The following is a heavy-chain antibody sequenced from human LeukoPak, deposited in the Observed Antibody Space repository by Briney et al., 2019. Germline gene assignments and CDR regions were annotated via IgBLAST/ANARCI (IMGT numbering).Heavy chain of an antibody. V-gene: IGHV6-1*01. D-gene: IGHD2-2*01. CDR1: GDSVSSNTAA. J-gene: IGHJ5*02. CDR3: ARRLTQYDCFDP. CDR2: TYYRSTWYN. Sequence: SQTFSLTCAISGDSVSSNTAAWSWIRQSPSRGLEWLGRTYYRSTWYNDYAVSVRGRITVNPDTSKNQFSLHLNSVTPEDTAVYYCARRLTQYDCFDPWGQGILVTVSS.